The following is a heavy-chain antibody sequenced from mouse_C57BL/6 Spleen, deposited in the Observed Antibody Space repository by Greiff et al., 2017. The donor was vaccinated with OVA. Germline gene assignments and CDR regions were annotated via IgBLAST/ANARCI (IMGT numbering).Heavy chain of an antibody. Sequence: VQLKESGGGLVKPGGSLKLSCAASGFTFSDYGMHWVRQAPEKGLEWVAYISSGSSTIYYADTVKGRFTISRDNAKNTLFLQMTSLRSEDTAMYYCARPIYDGYSWYFDVWGTGTTVTVSS. V-gene: IGHV5-17*01. J-gene: IGHJ1*03. D-gene: IGHD2-3*01. CDR3: ARPIYDGYSWYFDV. CDR1: GFTFSDYG. CDR2: ISSGSSTI.